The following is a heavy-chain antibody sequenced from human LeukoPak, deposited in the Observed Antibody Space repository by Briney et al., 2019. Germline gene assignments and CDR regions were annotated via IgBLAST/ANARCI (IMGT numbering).Heavy chain of an antibody. D-gene: IGHD3-22*01. J-gene: IGHJ5*02. CDR3: SYSSSAGWFDP. CDR2: ISAYNGNI. V-gene: IGHV1-18*01. CDR1: GYTFTNYG. Sequence: GASVKVSCKASGYTFTNYGISWVLQAPGQGLEWMGWISAYNGNIKYAQKFQGRVTMTTDTSTRTAYMELRSLRSDDTAVYYCSYSSSAGWFDPWGQGTLVTVSS.